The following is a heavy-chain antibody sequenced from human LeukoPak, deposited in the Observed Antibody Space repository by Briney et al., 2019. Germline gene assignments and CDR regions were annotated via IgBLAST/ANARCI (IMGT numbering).Heavy chain of an antibody. D-gene: IGHD3-10*01. CDR2: IYSGGST. CDR3: ARGSITMVRGVSYYFDY. Sequence: GGSLRLSCAASGFTVSSNYMSWVRQAPGKGLEWVSVIYSGGSTYYADSVKGRFTISRDNSKNTLYLQMNSLRAEDTAVYYCARGSITMVRGVSYYFDYWGQGTLVTVSS. J-gene: IGHJ4*02. V-gene: IGHV3-53*01. CDR1: GFTVSSNY.